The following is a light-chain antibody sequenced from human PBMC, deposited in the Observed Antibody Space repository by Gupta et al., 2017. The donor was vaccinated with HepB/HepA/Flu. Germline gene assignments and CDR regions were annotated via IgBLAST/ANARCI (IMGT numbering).Light chain of an antibody. J-gene: IGKJ1*01. CDR3: RKSYSTPRT. CDR2: AAS. V-gene: IGKV1-39*01. Sequence: DIQMTQSPSSLSASLGDSVTITCRASQSISSYLNWYQQKPGKAPKLLIYAASSGQRGVLSRFSGSGAGKDLTLTISRRQPEEFETYYGRKSYSTPRTLGQGPRWKSN. CDR1: QSISSY.